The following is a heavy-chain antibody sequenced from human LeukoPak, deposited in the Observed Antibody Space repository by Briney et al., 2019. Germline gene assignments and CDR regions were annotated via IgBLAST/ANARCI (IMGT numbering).Heavy chain of an antibody. D-gene: IGHD7-27*01. CDR1: GFIFSSYA. Sequence: GGSLRLSCAASGFIFSSYAMSWVRQAPGKGLEWVSGISGSGGSTYYADSVKGRFTISRDNSKNTLYLQMNSLRAEDTAVYYCAKDKLGPEFDYWGQGTLVTVSS. CDR3: AKDKLGPEFDY. J-gene: IGHJ4*02. CDR2: ISGSGGST. V-gene: IGHV3-23*01.